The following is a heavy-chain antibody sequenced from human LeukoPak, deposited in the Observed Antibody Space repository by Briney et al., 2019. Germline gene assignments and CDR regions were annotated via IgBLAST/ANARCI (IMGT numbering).Heavy chain of an antibody. CDR1: GGTFSSYA. Sequence: VASVKVSCKASGGTFSSYAISWVRQAPGQGLEWMGGIIPIFGTANYAQKFQGRVTITTDESTSTAYMELSSLRSEDTAVYYCAREPYSSSHNWFDPWGQGTLVTVSS. D-gene: IGHD6-13*01. CDR2: IIPIFGTA. J-gene: IGHJ5*02. V-gene: IGHV1-69*05. CDR3: AREPYSSSHNWFDP.